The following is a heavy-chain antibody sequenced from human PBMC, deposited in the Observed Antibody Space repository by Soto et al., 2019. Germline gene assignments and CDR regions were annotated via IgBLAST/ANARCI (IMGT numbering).Heavy chain of an antibody. D-gene: IGHD3-3*01. Sequence: ASVKVSCKAPGDTFTSYYLNWVRQAPGQGLEWMGVINHHGGSTKYAQKFQGRITMTRDTSRSTVYMELSSLRSDDTAIYYCARSSGGNFGIIIEGSNWFDPWGQGTLVTVSS. V-gene: IGHV1-46*01. CDR3: ARSSGGNFGIIIEGSNWFDP. CDR2: INHHGGST. J-gene: IGHJ5*02. CDR1: GDTFTSYY.